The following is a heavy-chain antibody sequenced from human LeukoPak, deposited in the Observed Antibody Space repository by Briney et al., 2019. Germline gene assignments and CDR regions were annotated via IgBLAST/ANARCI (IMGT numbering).Heavy chain of an antibody. V-gene: IGHV5-51*01. CDR3: ARYPPGYYGKDV. CDR2: IYPGGSEV. Sequence: GESLKISCKGSGYSFTTYWIGWVRQMPGRTLEWIGIIYPGGSEVRYSPSLQGQVTISADKSISTAYLQWSSLKASDNAIYYCARYPPGYYGKDVWGQGTTVTVSS. CDR1: GYSFTTYW. J-gene: IGHJ6*02.